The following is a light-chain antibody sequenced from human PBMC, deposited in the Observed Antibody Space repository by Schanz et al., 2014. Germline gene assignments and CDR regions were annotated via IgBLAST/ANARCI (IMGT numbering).Light chain of an antibody. CDR3: CSYAGSNNLVV. CDR2: DAS. CDR1: SSDVGVYNY. V-gene: IGLV2-14*03. Sequence: QSALTQPASVSGSPGQSITISCTGTSSDVGVYNYVSWYQQLPGKAPKLMIYDASNRPSGVSNRFSGSKSGNTASLTISGLQAEDEADYYCCSYAGSNNLVVFGGGTKLTVL. J-gene: IGLJ2*01.